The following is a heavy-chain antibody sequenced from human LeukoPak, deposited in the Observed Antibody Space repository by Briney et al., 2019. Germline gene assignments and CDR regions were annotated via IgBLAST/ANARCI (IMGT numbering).Heavy chain of an antibody. CDR3: TGGTTVTTLDY. Sequence: PGGSLRLSCAASGFTFSTYVMSWVRQASGKGLEWVARIRSKAGSYATEYAASVKGRFTISREDSKNTAYLQMNSLKTEDTAVYYCTGGTTVTTLDYWGQGTLVTVSS. CDR2: IRSKAGSYAT. D-gene: IGHD4-17*01. CDR1: GFTFSTYV. J-gene: IGHJ4*02. V-gene: IGHV3-73*01.